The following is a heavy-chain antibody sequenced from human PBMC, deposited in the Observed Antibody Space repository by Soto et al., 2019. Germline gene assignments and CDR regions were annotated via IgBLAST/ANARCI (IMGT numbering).Heavy chain of an antibody. V-gene: IGHV4-61*01. CDR1: GGAVDSNSYY. CDR3: ARPRSRDLYHAFDI. D-gene: IGHD2-2*01. J-gene: IGHJ3*02. CDR2: MYNSGTT. Sequence: SETLSLTCTVSGGAVDSNSYYWTWIRQPPGKGLEWIAYMYNSGTTKYNPSLQSRVTISLDTSKNQFSLQLSSVTAADTAVYYCARPRSRDLYHAFDIWGPGTMVS.